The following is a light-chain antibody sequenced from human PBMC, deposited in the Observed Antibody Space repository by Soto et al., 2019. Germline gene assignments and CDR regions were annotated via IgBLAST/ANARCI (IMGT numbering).Light chain of an antibody. V-gene: IGKV1-39*01. CDR1: QSISSS. CDR3: QQSYRSPYT. J-gene: IGKJ2*01. CDR2: TAS. Sequence: DIQMTQSPSSLSASVGDRVTITCRASQSISSSLNWYQQKPGRAPNLLIYTASFLQGGVHSRFSGSRSGTDFNLTITSLQREDFATYSCQQSYRSPYTFGQGTKVEIK.